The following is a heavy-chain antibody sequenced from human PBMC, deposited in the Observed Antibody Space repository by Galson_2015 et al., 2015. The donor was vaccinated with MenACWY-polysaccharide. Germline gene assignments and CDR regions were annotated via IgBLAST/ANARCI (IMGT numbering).Heavy chain of an antibody. Sequence: LTCTVSGGSMRSYRWSWIRQPPGKGLEWIAYVSSSGSTNYNPSLGSRVTISMDTAKNQIFLNLTSVTAADTAVYYCARGYSSGWSAEYFHHWGQGALVTVSS. V-gene: IGHV4-59*01. CDR3: ARGYSSGWSAEYFHH. D-gene: IGHD6-19*01. CDR2: VSSSGST. CDR1: GGSMRSYR. J-gene: IGHJ1*01.